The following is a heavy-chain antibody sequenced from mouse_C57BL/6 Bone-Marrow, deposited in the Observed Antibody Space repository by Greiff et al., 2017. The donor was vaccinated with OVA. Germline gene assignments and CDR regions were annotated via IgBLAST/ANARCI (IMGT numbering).Heavy chain of an antibody. CDR2: IKPNNGGT. CDR1: GYTFTDYN. Sequence: VQLKQSGPELVKPGASVKIPCKASGYTFTDYNMDWVKQSHGKSLEWIGDIKPNNGGTIYNQKFKGKATLTVDKSSSPAYMELRTLTSEDTAVYSCEILGPFFAYFGQGTLVTVSA. V-gene: IGHV1-18*01. J-gene: IGHJ3*01. CDR3: EILGPFFAY. D-gene: IGHD4-1*01.